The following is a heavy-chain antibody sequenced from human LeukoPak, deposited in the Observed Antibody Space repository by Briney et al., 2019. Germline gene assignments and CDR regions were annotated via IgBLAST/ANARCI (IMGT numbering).Heavy chain of an antibody. CDR1: GGSISSYY. D-gene: IGHD4-11*01. V-gene: IGHV4-4*07. CDR2: ISTGGST. CDR3: ASHSNYYYYMDV. J-gene: IGHJ6*03. Sequence: PSETLSLTCTVSGGSISSYYWSWLRQPAGKGLEWIGRISTGGSTNYNPSLKSRVTMSVDTSKNQFSLKLTSVTAADTAVYYCASHSNYYYYMDVWGKGTTVTISS.